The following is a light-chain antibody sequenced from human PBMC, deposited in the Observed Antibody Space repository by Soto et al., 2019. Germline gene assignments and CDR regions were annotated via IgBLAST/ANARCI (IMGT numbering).Light chain of an antibody. Sequence: EIVLTQSPGTLSLSPGERATLSCRASQSASSSYLAWYQQKPGQAPRLLIYGASSRATGIPDRFSGSGSGTAFTTPISRLEPQDFVVYYCHQYGSSTSYTFGQGTKLEIK. V-gene: IGKV3-20*01. CDR2: GAS. CDR1: QSASSSY. J-gene: IGKJ2*01. CDR3: HQYGSSTSYT.